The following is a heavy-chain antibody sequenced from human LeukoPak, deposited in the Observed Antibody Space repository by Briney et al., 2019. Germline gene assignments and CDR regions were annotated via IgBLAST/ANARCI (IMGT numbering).Heavy chain of an antibody. CDR2: ITGSGSDT. J-gene: IGHJ4*02. D-gene: IGHD6-19*01. CDR3: AKKKTGWTRPFDY. Sequence: PGGSLRLSCAGSGFTFNNYAMSWVRQAPGKGLEWVSAITGSGSDTYYADSVKGRFTISRDNSKNTLYLQMNSLRAEDTAVYYCAKKKTGWTRPFDYWGQGTLVTVSS. V-gene: IGHV3-23*01. CDR1: GFTFNNYA.